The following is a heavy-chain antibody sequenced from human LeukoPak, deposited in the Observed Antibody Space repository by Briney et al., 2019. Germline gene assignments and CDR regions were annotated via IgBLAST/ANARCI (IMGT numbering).Heavy chain of an antibody. CDR1: GFTFSSYG. V-gene: IGHV3-30*03. J-gene: IGHJ6*02. CDR3: ARDTLGSGPAPYGMDV. CDR2: ITYDGGNK. D-gene: IGHD3-10*01. Sequence: GRSLRLSCAASGFTFSSYGMHWVRQAPGKGLEWVAVITYDGGNKYHADSVKGRFTISRDNSKNTLYLQMNSLRAEDTAVYYCARDTLGSGPAPYGMDVWGQGTTVTVSS.